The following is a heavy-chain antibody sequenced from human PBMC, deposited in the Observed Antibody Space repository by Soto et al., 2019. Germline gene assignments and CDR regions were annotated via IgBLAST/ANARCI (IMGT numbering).Heavy chain of an antibody. CDR2: ISTDGSRT. CDR3: ARDMLGPRAFDY. J-gene: IGHJ4*02. D-gene: IGHD3-10*02. CDR1: GFTFSSHW. V-gene: IGHV3-74*01. Sequence: EVQLVESGGGIVQPGGSLRLSCSVSGFTFSSHWMHWVRQAPGKGLVWVSRISTDGSRTTYADSVKGRVTISRDNAKNPLYLDMSSLRGEDTAVYYCARDMLGPRAFDYWGPGTLVTVSS.